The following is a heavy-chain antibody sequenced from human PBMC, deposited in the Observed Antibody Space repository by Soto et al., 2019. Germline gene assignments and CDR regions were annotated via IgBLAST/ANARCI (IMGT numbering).Heavy chain of an antibody. J-gene: IGHJ6*02. CDR1: GFTFINYV. CDR3: VRDSSFWSGYSYYGMDV. Sequence: HPGGSLRLSCAASGFTFINYVMHWVRQAPGKGLEWVAVISDDGSNKYYADSVKGRFTISRDNSENTLYLQMNGLRVEDTAMYYCVRDSSFWSGYSYYGMDVWGQGTTVTVSS. V-gene: IGHV3-30*04. D-gene: IGHD3-3*01. CDR2: ISDDGSNK.